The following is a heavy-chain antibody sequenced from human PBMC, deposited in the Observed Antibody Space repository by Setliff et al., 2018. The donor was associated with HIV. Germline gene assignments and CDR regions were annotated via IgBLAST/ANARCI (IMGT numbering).Heavy chain of an antibody. J-gene: IGHJ4*02. CDR3: ARVPPRWGATRDY. CDR2: MFYRGTT. D-gene: IGHD1-26*01. V-gene: IGHV4-39*07. CDR1: GRSISSTSYS. Sequence: SETLSLTCTVAGRSISSTSYSWGWIRQPPGKGLEWIASMFYRGTTYYSPSLKSRLTTSVDTSRNQFSLKLNSVTAADTAVYYCARVPPRWGATRDYWGQGTLVTVSS.